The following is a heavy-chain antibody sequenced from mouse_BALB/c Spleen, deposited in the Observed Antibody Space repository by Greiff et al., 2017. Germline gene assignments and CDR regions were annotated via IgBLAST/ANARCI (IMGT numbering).Heavy chain of an antibody. J-gene: IGHJ1*01. CDR2: IYPGNSDT. D-gene: IGHD1-2*01. CDR1: GYTFTSYW. CDR3: TRWPWTHYYGWYFDV. V-gene: IGHV1-5*01. Sequence: EVQLQESGTVLARPGASVKMSCKASGYTFTSYWMHWVKQRPGQGLEWIGAIYPGNSDTSYNQKFKGKAKLTAVTSTSTAYMELSSLTNEDSAVYYCTRWPWTHYYGWYFDVWGAGTTVTVSS.